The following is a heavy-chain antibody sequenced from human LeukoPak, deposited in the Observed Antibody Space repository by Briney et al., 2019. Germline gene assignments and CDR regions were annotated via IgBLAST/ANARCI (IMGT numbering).Heavy chain of an antibody. D-gene: IGHD6-19*01. CDR2: IYTSGNT. V-gene: IGHV4-4*07. CDR1: GGSTSTYY. CDR3: ARLAGTNAFDV. Sequence: PSETLSLNCTVSGGSTSTYYWSWIRQPAGKGQEWIWRIYTSGNTNYNPSLKSRVTMSVVTSKNQFSLKLSSVTAADTAVYYCARLAGTNAFDVWGQGTMVTVSS. J-gene: IGHJ3*01.